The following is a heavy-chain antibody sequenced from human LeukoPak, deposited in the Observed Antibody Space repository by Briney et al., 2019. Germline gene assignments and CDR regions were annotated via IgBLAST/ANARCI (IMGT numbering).Heavy chain of an antibody. CDR1: GFTFSSYS. D-gene: IGHD4-23*01. J-gene: IGHJ4*02. CDR3: ARDRTQGYGGTSDY. CDR2: ITSSSGTI. V-gene: IGHV3-48*01. Sequence: GGSLSLSCTASGFTFSSYSMSWVRQAPGEGLEYISYITSSSGTIYYADSVKGRFTISRDNPKNSLSLQMNSLRAEDTAVYYCARDRTQGYGGTSDYWGPGTLVIVSS.